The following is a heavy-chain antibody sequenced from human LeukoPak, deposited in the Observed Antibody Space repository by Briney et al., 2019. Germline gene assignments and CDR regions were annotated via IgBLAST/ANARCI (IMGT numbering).Heavy chain of an antibody. CDR1: GFTFSSYS. CDR2: ISSSSSYI. V-gene: IGHV3-21*04. CDR3: ARMRTIVGATGHLDY. J-gene: IGHJ4*02. D-gene: IGHD1-26*01. Sequence: GGSLRLSCAASGFTFSSYSMNWVRQAPGKGLEWVSSISSSSSYIYYADSVKGRFTISRDNAKNSLYLQMNSLRAEDTALYYCARMRTIVGATGHLDYWGQGTLVTVSS.